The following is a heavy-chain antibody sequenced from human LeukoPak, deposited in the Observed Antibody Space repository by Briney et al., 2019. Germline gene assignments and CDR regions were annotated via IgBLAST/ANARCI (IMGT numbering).Heavy chain of an antibody. Sequence: ASVKVSCKASGYTFTSYYMHWVRQAPGQGLEWRGIINPSGGSTSYAQKFQGRVTMTRDMSTSTVYMELSSLRSEDTAVYYCARRRENYDSPAGAFDIWGQGTMVTVSS. CDR3: ARRRENYDSPAGAFDI. CDR2: INPSGGST. CDR1: GYTFTSYY. V-gene: IGHV1-46*01. D-gene: IGHD3-22*01. J-gene: IGHJ3*02.